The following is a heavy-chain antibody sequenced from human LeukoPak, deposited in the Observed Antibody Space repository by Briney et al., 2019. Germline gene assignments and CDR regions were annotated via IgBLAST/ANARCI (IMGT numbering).Heavy chain of an antibody. CDR3: ARVRYCSSTSCYTAFDI. CDR2: IYYSGST. J-gene: IGHJ3*02. CDR1: GGSISSYY. D-gene: IGHD2-2*02. V-gene: IGHV4-59*12. Sequence: PSETLSLTCTVSGGSISSYYWSWIRQPPGKGLEWIGYIYYSGSTNYNPSLKSRVTMSVDTSKNQFSLKLSSVTAADTAVYYCARVRYCSSTSCYTAFDIWGQGTMVTVSS.